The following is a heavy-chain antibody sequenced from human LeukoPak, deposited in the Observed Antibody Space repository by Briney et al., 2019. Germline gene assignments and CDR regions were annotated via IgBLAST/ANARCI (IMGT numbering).Heavy chain of an antibody. J-gene: IGHJ4*02. D-gene: IGHD3-22*01. Sequence: SETLSLTCAVYGGSFSGYYWSWIRQPPGKGLEWIGEMYLSGTTHSNPSVKSRVTISIDKSKNQFFLNLSSVTTADTAVYYCAGLVGRYSSGLYYYYFDYWGQGTLVTVSS. V-gene: IGHV4-34*01. CDR3: AGLVGRYSSGLYYYYFDY. CDR2: MYLSGTT. CDR1: GGSFSGYY.